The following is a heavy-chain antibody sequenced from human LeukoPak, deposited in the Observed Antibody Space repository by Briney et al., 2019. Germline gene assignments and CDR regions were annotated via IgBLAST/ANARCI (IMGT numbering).Heavy chain of an antibody. J-gene: IGHJ2*01. Sequence: GGSLRLSCAASGCTFSSYSMNWVRQAPGKGLEWVSSISSSSSYIYYADSVKGRFTISRDNAKNSLYLQMNSLRAEDTAVYYCARDLPYGDWYFDLWGRGTLVTVSS. V-gene: IGHV3-21*01. CDR1: GCTFSSYS. D-gene: IGHD4-17*01. CDR3: ARDLPYGDWYFDL. CDR2: ISSSSSYI.